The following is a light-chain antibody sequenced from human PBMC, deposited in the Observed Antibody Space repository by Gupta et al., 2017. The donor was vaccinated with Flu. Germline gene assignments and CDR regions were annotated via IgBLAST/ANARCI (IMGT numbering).Light chain of an antibody. CDR2: RNN. CDR3: ASWDDNLSDLL. CDR1: RSNIAIID. Sequence: QPVLTQPPSASGTPGQKVTISCSGSRSNIAIIDVSWYQHFHRAAPKLLISRNNHRPSAVPDQFSGSKSSTSASLAISWLRSEDDANYYCASWDDNLSDLLFGGGTKLTVL. J-gene: IGLJ2*01. V-gene: IGLV1-47*01.